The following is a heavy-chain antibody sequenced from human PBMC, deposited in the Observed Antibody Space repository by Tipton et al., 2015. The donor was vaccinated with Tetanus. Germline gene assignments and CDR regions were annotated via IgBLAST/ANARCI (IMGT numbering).Heavy chain of an antibody. CDR2: IYKSGNT. V-gene: IGHV4-30-4*01. D-gene: IGHD3-22*01. J-gene: IGHJ6*03. CDR3: ARVGYYYYYMDV. CDR1: VGSISSGDYY. Sequence: TLSLTCTVSVGSISSGDYYWSWVRQSPGEGLEWIGHIYKSGNTYYKPSLKSRVVISIDASKNQFSLKLNSMTAADTAVYYCARVGYYYYYMDVWGKATTVTVSS.